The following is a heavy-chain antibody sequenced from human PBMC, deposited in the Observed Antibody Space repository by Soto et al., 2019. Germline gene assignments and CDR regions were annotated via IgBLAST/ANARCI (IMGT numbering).Heavy chain of an antibody. CDR2: IWYDGSNK. V-gene: IGHV3-33*01. D-gene: IGHD2-2*01. CDR3: ARDVWDIVVVPAARYYYYGMDV. J-gene: IGHJ6*02. CDR1: GFTFSSYG. Sequence: GGSLRLSCAASGFTFSSYGMHWVRQAPGKGLEWVAVIWYDGSNKYYADSVKGRFTISRDNSKNTLYLQMNSLRAEDTAVYYCARDVWDIVVVPAARYYYYGMDVWGQGTTVT.